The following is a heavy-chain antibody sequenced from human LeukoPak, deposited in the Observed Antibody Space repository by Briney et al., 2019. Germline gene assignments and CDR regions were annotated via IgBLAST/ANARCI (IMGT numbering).Heavy chain of an antibody. J-gene: IGHJ4*02. V-gene: IGHV3-30*18. CDR2: ISYDGSTK. CDR3: AKSPTRYGDYQDDY. Sequence: GGSLRLSCAASGITISSYDMHWVRQAPGKGLEWVALISYDGSTKYYADSVKGRFTISRDNSKNTVDLQMDSLRPEDTALYYCAKSPTRYGDYQDDYWGQGTLVTVSS. D-gene: IGHD4-17*01. CDR1: GITISSYD.